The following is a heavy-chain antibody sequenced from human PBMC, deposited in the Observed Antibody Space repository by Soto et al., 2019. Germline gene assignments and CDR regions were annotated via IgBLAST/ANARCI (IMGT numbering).Heavy chain of an antibody. D-gene: IGHD3-10*01. J-gene: IGHJ4*02. CDR1: GGSFSGYY. CDR2: INHSGST. Sequence: SETLSLTCAVYGGSFSGYYWSWIRQPPGKGLEWIGEINHSGSTNYNPSLKSRVTISVDTSKNQFSLKLSSVTAADTAVYYCARGSGSYLYWGQGTLVTVSS. CDR3: ARGSGSYLY. V-gene: IGHV4-34*01.